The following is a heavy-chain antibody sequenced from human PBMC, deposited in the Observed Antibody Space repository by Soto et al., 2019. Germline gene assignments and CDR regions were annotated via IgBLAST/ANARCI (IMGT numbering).Heavy chain of an antibody. CDR2: IYQSGST. CDR1: GGSISSGGYS. J-gene: IGHJ5*02. D-gene: IGHD5-18*01. Sequence: SETLSLTCAVSGGSISSGGYSWSWIRQPPGKGLEWIGYIYQSGSTYYNPSLKSRVTISVDTSKNQFSLKLSSVTAADTAVYYCARHDTSENWFAPWGQGTLVTVSS. CDR3: ARHDTSENWFAP. V-gene: IGHV4-30-2*03.